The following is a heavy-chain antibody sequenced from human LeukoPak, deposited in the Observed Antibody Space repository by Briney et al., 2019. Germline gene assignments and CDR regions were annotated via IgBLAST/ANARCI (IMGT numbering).Heavy chain of an antibody. CDR3: ARSGYYDYVWGSYN. D-gene: IGHD3-16*01. CDR2: IYYSGST. CDR1: GGSISSSSYY. V-gene: IGHV4-39*01. J-gene: IGHJ4*02. Sequence: SETLSLTCTVSGGSISSSSYYWGWFRNPPGKGLEGIGGIYYSGSTYCNPSLKSRVTISVDTSKNQFSLKLSSVTAADTAVYYCARSGYYDYVWGSYNWGQGTLVTVSS.